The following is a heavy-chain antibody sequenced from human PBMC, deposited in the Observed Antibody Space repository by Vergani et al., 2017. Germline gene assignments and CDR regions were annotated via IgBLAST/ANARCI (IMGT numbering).Heavy chain of an antibody. CDR3: ARGQPYYDSSGYYNGYYFDY. CDR1: GFTFSSYE. D-gene: IGHD3-22*01. CDR2: ISSSGSTI. V-gene: IGHV3-48*03. Sequence: EVQLVESGGGLVQPGGSLRLSCAASGFTFSSYEMNWVRQAPGKGLEWVSNISSSGSTIYYADSVKGRFTISRDNSKNTLYLQMNSLRAEDTAVYYCARGQPYYDSSGYYNGYYFDYWGQGTLVTVSS. J-gene: IGHJ4*02.